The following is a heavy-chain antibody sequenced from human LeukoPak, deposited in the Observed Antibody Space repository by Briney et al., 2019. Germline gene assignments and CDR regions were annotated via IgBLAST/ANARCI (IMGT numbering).Heavy chain of an antibody. Sequence: SETLSLTCAVSGGSISSCGYSWSWIRQPPGKGLEWIGYIYHSGSTYYNPSLKSRVTISVDRSKNQFSLKLSSVTAADTAVYYCARVLYYGDYFGPTNDWYFDLWGRGTLVTVSS. D-gene: IGHD4-17*01. J-gene: IGHJ2*01. V-gene: IGHV4-30-2*01. CDR3: ARVLYYGDYFGPTNDWYFDL. CDR2: IYHSGST. CDR1: GGSISSCGYS.